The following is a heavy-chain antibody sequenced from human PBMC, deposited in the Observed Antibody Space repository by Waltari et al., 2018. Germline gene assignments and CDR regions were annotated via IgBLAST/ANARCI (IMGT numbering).Heavy chain of an antibody. D-gene: IGHD4-17*01. V-gene: IGHV1-69*10. CDR2: IIPILGIA. Sequence: QVQLVQSGAEVKKPGSSVKVSCKASGGTFSSYAISWVRQAPGQGLEWMGGIIPILGIANYAQKFQGRGTITADKSTSTAYMELSSLRSEDTAVYYCARDDYGDYLAPYYMDVWGKGTTVTVSS. CDR1: GGTFSSYA. J-gene: IGHJ6*03. CDR3: ARDDYGDYLAPYYMDV.